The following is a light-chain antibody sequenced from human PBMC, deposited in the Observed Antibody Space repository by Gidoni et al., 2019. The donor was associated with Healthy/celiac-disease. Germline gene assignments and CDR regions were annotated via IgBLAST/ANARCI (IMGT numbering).Light chain of an antibody. CDR3: SSYTSSSTLV. CDR1: SSDVGCYNY. V-gene: IGLV2-14*01. Sequence: QSALTQPASVSGCPGPSITISCTGTSSDVGCYNYVSWYQQHPGKAPKLMIYEVSNRPSGVSNRFSGSKSGNTASLTISGLQAEDEADYYCSSYTSSSTLVFGGGTKLTVL. CDR2: EVS. J-gene: IGLJ2*01.